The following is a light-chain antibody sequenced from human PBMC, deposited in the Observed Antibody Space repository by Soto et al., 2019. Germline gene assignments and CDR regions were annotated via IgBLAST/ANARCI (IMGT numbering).Light chain of an antibody. CDR3: QQYVTSPLT. V-gene: IGKV3-20*01. J-gene: IGKJ1*01. CDR1: QGVTSSY. Sequence: EIVLTQSPGTLSLSPGDRATLSCRASQGVTSSYLAWYQQKPGLAPRLLIYGASSRATGIPDRFSGSGSGTDFTLTISRLEPEDFPLYSCQQYVTSPLTFGQGPRVE. CDR2: GAS.